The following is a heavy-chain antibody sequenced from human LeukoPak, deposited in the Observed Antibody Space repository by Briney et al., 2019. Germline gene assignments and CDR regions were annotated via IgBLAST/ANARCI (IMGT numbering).Heavy chain of an antibody. V-gene: IGHV3-7*01. D-gene: IGHD2-21*02. J-gene: IGHJ4*02. CDR2: MNLDGSEK. CDR1: GFTFSTYW. Sequence: GGSLRLSCAASGFTFSTYWMTWVRQAPGKGLEWVANMNLDGSEKYYVDSVKGRFTISRDNAKNSLYLQMNSLRAEDTAVYYCARGDPAIFVPYDYWGQGTLVTVSS. CDR3: ARGDPAIFVPYDY.